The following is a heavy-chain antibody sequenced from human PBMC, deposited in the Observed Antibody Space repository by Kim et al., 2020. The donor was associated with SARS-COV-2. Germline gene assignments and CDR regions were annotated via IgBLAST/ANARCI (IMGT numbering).Heavy chain of an antibody. D-gene: IGHD3-10*01. Sequence: NPSLKSRFTILLDTSKNKVSLNLTSVTAADTAVYYCARAPIWFGELGWFDSWGQGTLVTVSS. V-gene: IGHV4-31*02. CDR3: ARAPIWFGELGWFDS. J-gene: IGHJ5*01.